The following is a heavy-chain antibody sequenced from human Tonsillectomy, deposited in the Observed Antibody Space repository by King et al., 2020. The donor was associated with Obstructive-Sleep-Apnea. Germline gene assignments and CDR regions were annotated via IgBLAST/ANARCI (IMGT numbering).Heavy chain of an antibody. D-gene: IGHD3-22*01. CDR3: ASILVRHYYDSSGYYADFDY. J-gene: IGHJ4*02. CDR1: GFTFSSYA. V-gene: IGHV3-23*04. CDR2: ISGSGGST. Sequence: VQLVESGGGLVQPGGSLRLSCAASGFTFSSYAMSWVRQAPGKGLEWVSAISGSGGSTYYADSVKGRFTISRDNSKNTLYLQMNSLRAEDTAVYYCASILVRHYYDSSGYYADFDYWGQGTLVTVSS.